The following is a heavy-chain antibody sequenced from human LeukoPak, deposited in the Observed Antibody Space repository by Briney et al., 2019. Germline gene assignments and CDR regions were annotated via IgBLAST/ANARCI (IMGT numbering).Heavy chain of an antibody. CDR1: GFTFSSYA. CDR2: ISGSGAST. Sequence: GGSLRLSCAASGFTFSSYAMTWVRQAPGKGLEWVSAISGSGASTYYADSVKGRFTISRDNSKNTLHLQMSSLRAEDTAVYYYARRVWLRYHTDYWGQGTLVTVSS. V-gene: IGHV3-23*01. J-gene: IGHJ4*02. D-gene: IGHD5-12*01. CDR3: ARRVWLRYHTDY.